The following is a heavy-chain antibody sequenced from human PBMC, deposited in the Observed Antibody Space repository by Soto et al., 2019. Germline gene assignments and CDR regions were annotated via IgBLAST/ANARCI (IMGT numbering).Heavy chain of an antibody. V-gene: IGHV3-43*02. CDR2: ISGDGGST. CDR3: AKDSGDSGDWYFDL. D-gene: IGHD7-27*01. CDR1: GFTFDDYA. Sequence: GGSLRLSCAASGFTFDDYAMHWVRQAPGKGLEWVSLISGDGGSTYYVDSVKGRFTISRDNSKNSLYLQMNSLRTEDTALYYCAKDSGDSGDWYFDLWGRGTLVTVSS. J-gene: IGHJ2*01.